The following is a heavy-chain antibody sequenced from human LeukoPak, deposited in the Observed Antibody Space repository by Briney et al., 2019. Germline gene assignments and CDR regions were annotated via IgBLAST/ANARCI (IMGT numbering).Heavy chain of an antibody. D-gene: IGHD3-22*01. CDR2: IYYSGST. Sequence: KPSETLSLTCTVSGGSISSSSYYWGWIRQPPGKGLEWIGSIYYSGSTYYNPSLKSRVTISVDTSKNQFSLKLNSVTAADTAVYFCAGDYYDSSVYYPIGAFDIWGQGTMVTVSS. CDR1: GGSISSSSYY. V-gene: IGHV4-39*07. J-gene: IGHJ3*02. CDR3: AGDYYDSSVYYPIGAFDI.